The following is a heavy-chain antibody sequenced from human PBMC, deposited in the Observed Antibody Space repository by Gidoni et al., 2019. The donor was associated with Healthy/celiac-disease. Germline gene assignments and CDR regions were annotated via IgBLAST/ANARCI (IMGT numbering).Heavy chain of an antibody. Sequence: QVQLQQWGAGLLKPSETLSLTCAVYGGSFSGYDWSWIRQPPGKGLEWIGEINHSGSTNYNPSLKSRVTISVDTSKNQFSLKLSSVTAADTAVYYCAREGYGSGTPRPYYYYGMDVWGQGTTVTVSS. CDR1: GGSFSGYD. CDR3: AREGYGSGTPRPYYYYGMDV. V-gene: IGHV4-34*01. J-gene: IGHJ6*02. D-gene: IGHD3-10*01. CDR2: INHSGST.